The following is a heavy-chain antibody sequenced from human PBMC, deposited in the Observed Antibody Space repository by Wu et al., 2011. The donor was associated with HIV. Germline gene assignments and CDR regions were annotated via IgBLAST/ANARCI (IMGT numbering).Heavy chain of an antibody. J-gene: IGHJ2*01. CDR3: ARAPGGHCRGGTCQIPHWYFEL. CDR1: GYTFTDYY. Sequence: QVQLVQSGSEVKKPGSSVKVSCKASGYTFTDYYMHWVRQAPGQGLEWMGWINPNSGGTDYAPKFQGRVTMTRDTSISTVYMELSSLRFEDTAVYFCARAPGGHCRGGTCQIPHWYFELWGRGTLVTVAA. V-gene: IGHV1-2*02. CDR2: INPNSGGT. D-gene: IGHD2-15*01.